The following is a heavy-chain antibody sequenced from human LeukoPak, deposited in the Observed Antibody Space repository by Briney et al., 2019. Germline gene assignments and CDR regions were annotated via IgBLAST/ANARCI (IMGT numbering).Heavy chain of an antibody. CDR2: ISYDGSNK. Sequence: GRSLRLSCAASGFTFSSYGMHWVRQAPGKGLEWVAVISYDGSNKYYADSVKGRFTISRDNAKTTLYLQMNSLRAEDTAVYYCARAACSGGNCYYDAFDIWGQGTVVTVSS. J-gene: IGHJ3*02. V-gene: IGHV3-30*03. CDR1: GFTFSSYG. CDR3: ARAACSGGNCYYDAFDI. D-gene: IGHD2-15*01.